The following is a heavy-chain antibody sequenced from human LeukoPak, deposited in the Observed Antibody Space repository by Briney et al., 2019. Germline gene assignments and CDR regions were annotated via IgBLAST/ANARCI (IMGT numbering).Heavy chain of an antibody. CDR2: ISSSSSYI. D-gene: IGHD2-15*01. CDR3: AKPGCSGGSCPFLFDF. V-gene: IGHV3-21*01. J-gene: IGHJ4*02. CDR1: GFTFSSYS. Sequence: GGSLRLSCTASGFTFSSYSMNWVRQAPGKGLEWVSSISSSSSYIYYADSVKGRFTISRDNSKNTLYLQMNSLRVEDTAVYYCAKPGCSGGSCPFLFDFWGQGTLVTVSS.